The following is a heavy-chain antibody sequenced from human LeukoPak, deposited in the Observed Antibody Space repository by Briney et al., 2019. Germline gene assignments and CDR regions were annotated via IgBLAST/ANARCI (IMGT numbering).Heavy chain of an antibody. CDR2: ISAYNGNT. CDR3: ARLRCFTCHFDY. D-gene: IGHD4-17*01. Sequence: GASVKVSFKASGYTFTSYGISRVRQAPGQGLEWMGWISAYNGNTNYAQKLQGRVTMTTDTSTSTAYMELRSLRSDDTAVYYCARLRCFTCHFDYWGQGTMVTVSS. CDR1: GYTFTSYG. J-gene: IGHJ4*02. V-gene: IGHV1-18*01.